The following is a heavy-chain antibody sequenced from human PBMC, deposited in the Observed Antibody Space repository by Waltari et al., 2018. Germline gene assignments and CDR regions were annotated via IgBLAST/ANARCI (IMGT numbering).Heavy chain of an antibody. J-gene: IGHJ6*02. CDR2: VDPDDGAT. CDR3: ATELVQGNYYYYGMDV. V-gene: IGHV1-69-2*01. CDR1: GYTFTDYY. D-gene: IGHD3-10*01. Sequence: EVQLVQSGAEVKKPGATVKISCKVSGYTFTDYYMHWVQQAPGKGIEWMGLVDPDDGATRYAEKFQGRVTITADTSTYTAYMELSSLRSEDTAVYYCATELVQGNYYYYGMDVWGQGTTVTVSS.